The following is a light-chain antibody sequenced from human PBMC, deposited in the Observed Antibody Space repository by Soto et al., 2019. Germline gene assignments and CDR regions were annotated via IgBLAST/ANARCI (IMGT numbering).Light chain of an antibody. CDR2: DAS. CDR3: QQCDYPPQT. Sequence: EIKVDHSASTLSASVGDRVSITCRASQSISSWLAWYQQKPGKAPKLLIYDASRLQGGVPSRFSGSGSGTDFTLTSSSLEPEDFATYSCQQCDYPPQTFPQGTKVDIK. V-gene: IGKV1-5*01. CDR1: QSISSW. J-gene: IGKJ1*01.